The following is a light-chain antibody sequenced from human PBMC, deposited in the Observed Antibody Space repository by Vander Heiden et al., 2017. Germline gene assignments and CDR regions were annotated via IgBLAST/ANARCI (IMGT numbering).Light chain of an antibody. V-gene: IGLV3-1*01. CDR3: QAWDSSTVV. J-gene: IGLJ2*01. Sequence: SYELTQPPSLSVSPGQTVSITCSGDKLGDKYASWYQQKPGQSPVLLIFQDSKRPSGIPERFSGSISGNTATLTISRTQAMDEADYYCQAWDSSTVVFGGGTKLTV. CDR2: QDS. CDR1: KLGDKY.